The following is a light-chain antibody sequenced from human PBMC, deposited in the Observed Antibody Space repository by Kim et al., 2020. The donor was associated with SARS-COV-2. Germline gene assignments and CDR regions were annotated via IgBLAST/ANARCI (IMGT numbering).Light chain of an antibody. CDR3: QQYGNSPHT. V-gene: IGKV3-20*01. CDR1: QSVSRSY. Sequence: PGESATLSCRASQSVSRSYLAWYQQKPGQAPRLLIYGASSRATGVPDRFSGSGSGTDFTLTITRLEPEDFAVYYCQQYGNSPHTFGQGTKVDIK. J-gene: IGKJ1*01. CDR2: GAS.